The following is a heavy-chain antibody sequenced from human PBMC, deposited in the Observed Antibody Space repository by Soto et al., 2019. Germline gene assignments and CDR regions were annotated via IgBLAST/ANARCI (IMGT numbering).Heavy chain of an antibody. CDR2: IWYDGSNK. J-gene: IGHJ6*02. V-gene: IGHV3-33*01. Sequence: PGGSLRLSCAASGFTFSSYGMHWVRQAPGKGLEWVAVIWYDGSNKYYADSVKGRFTISRDNSKNTLYLQMNSLRAEDTAVYYCARDLHLVGYFDWSGHYYYGMDVWGQGTTVTVSS. D-gene: IGHD3-9*01. CDR1: GFTFSSYG. CDR3: ARDLHLVGYFDWSGHYYYGMDV.